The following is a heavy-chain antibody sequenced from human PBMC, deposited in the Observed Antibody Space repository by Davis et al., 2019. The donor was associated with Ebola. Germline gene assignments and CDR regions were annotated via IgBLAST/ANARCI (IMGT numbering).Heavy chain of an antibody. D-gene: IGHD6-13*01. CDR1: GFTFSSYS. Sequence: LSLTCAASGFTFSSYSMNWVRQAPGKGLEWVSYISSSSSTIYYADSVKGRFTISRDNAKNSLYLQMNSLRAEDTAVYYCARERQLVRGYYYYYYGMDVWSQGTTVTVSS. J-gene: IGHJ6*02. CDR2: ISSSSSTI. V-gene: IGHV3-48*01. CDR3: ARERQLVRGYYYYYYGMDV.